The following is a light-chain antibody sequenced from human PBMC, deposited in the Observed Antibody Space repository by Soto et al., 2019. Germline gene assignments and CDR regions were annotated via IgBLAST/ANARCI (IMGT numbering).Light chain of an antibody. J-gene: IGKJ2*01. V-gene: IGKV1-5*03. Sequence: DIQMTQSPSTLSASVGDRVTITCRASQSISTWLAWYQQKPGKAPKLLIYKASSLRNGAPSRFSGSGSGTEFTLTIYILQTDDFASYYCQQYNGYPHTLGQGTKLEI. CDR2: KAS. CDR1: QSISTW. CDR3: QQYNGYPHT.